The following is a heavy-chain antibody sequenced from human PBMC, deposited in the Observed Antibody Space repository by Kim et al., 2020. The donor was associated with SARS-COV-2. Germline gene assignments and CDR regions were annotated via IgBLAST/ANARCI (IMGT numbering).Heavy chain of an antibody. D-gene: IGHD6-13*01. CDR2: ITSDERTI. CDR3: ARSVAGRFDY. J-gene: IGHJ4*02. Sequence: GGSLRLSCAASGFTFNVYSMNWVRQTPEKGLEWVSYITSDERTIYYADDMRGRFTISRDNAKGLVFLHMNSLTGEDTAIYYCARSVAGRFDYLGQGTLVTVSS. CDR1: GFTFNVYS. V-gene: IGHV3-48*01.